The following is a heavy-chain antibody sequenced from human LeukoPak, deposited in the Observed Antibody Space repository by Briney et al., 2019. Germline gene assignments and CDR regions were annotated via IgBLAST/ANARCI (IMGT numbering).Heavy chain of an antibody. CDR2: ISSSSSYI. Sequence: PGGSLRLSCAASGFTFSSYSMNWVRQAPGKGLEWVSSISSSSSYIYYADSVKGRFTISRDNAKNSLYLQMNSLRAEDTAVYYCARAREGVVTLHYFDYWGQGTLVTVSS. J-gene: IGHJ4*02. D-gene: IGHD4-23*01. V-gene: IGHV3-21*03. CDR3: ARAREGVVTLHYFDY. CDR1: GFTFSSYS.